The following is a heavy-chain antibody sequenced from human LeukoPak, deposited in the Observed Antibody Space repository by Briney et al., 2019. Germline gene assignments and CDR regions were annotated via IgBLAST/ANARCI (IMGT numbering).Heavy chain of an antibody. CDR2: ISGYVGDT. Sequence: GASVKASCKASGYTFTGYGISWVRQAPGQGLEWMGWISGYVGDTKYAQKLQDRLTMTTDTSTSTAYMDLRSLRSDDTAVYYCARDSLNIGYCSSTSCLPPDYWGQGTLVTVSS. V-gene: IGHV1-18*01. J-gene: IGHJ4*02. CDR3: ARDSLNIGYCSSTSCLPPDY. CDR1: GYTFTGYG. D-gene: IGHD2-2*03.